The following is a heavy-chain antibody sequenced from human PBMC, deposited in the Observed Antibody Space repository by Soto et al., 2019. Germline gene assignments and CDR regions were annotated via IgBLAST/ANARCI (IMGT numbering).Heavy chain of an antibody. CDR1: GFTFSSYA. J-gene: IGHJ4*02. V-gene: IGHV3-23*01. CDR3: AKGAYFGSGSFDY. Sequence: EVQLLESGGGLVQPGGSLRVSCAASGFTFSSYAMSWVRQAPGKGLEWVSGISGSGGSKYYVDSVKGRFTISRDKSKNTLYLQMNSLRAEDMAIYYCAKGAYFGSGSFDYWGQGTLVTVSS. CDR2: ISGSGGSK. D-gene: IGHD3-10*01.